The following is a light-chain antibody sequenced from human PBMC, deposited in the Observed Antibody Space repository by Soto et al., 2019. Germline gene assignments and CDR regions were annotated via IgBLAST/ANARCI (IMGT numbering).Light chain of an antibody. V-gene: IGKV3-15*01. Sequence: EIVMTQSPGTLSVSPGERATLSCRASQSVSVNLAWYQQKPCQAPRLLIYGVSTRATGIPARFSGSESGTEFTLTISSLQSEDFAVYYCQQYNDWPFTFGPGTKVDIK. CDR2: GVS. CDR3: QQYNDWPFT. CDR1: QSVSVN. J-gene: IGKJ3*01.